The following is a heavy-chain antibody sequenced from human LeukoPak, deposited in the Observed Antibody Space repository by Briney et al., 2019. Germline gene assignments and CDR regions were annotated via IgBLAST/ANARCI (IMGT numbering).Heavy chain of an antibody. CDR1: GFTFSSYG. CDR3: GKGGYSSSWYLFDY. J-gene: IGHJ4*02. CDR2: ISYDGSNK. Sequence: GGSLRLSCAASGFTFSSYGMHWVRQAPGKGLEWVAVISYDGSNKYYADSVKGRFTISRDNSKNTLYLQMNSLRAEDTAVYYCGKGGYSSSWYLFDYWGQGTLVTVSS. V-gene: IGHV3-30*18. D-gene: IGHD6-13*01.